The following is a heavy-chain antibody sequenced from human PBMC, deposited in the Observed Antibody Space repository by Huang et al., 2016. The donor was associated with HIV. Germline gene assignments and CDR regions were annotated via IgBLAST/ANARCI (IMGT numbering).Heavy chain of an antibody. Sequence: QVQLVQSGSEMRKPGASVNVSCKASGYRFTNYGITWLRQDPGRGLEWMGWINGHNGDKNYAQRFQGRVTVTTDTAKTTAYMELRSLKFGDTAVYYCARDPVYESSGYMHFDYWGQGTLVTVSS. J-gene: IGHJ4*02. D-gene: IGHD3-22*01. CDR3: ARDPVYESSGYMHFDY. V-gene: IGHV1-18*04. CDR2: INGHNGDK. CDR1: GYRFTNYG.